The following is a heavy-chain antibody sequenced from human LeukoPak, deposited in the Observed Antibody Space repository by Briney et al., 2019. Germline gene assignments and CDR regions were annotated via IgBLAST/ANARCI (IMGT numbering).Heavy chain of an antibody. Sequence: GGSLRLSCAASGFTFSSYSMNWVRQAPGKGLEWVSSISSSSSYIYYADSVRGRFTISRDNAKNSLYLQMNSLRAEDTAVYYCARVTEAPYYFDYWGQGTLVTVSS. CDR3: ARVTEAPYYFDY. V-gene: IGHV3-21*01. J-gene: IGHJ4*02. CDR2: ISSSSSYI. CDR1: GFTFSSYS.